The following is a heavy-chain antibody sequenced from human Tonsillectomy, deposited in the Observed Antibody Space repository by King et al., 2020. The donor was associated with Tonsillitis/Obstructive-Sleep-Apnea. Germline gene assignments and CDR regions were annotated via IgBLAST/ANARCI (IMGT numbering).Heavy chain of an antibody. Sequence: QLVQSGAEVKKPGESLNISCKGSGYSFTSYWIGWVRQMPGKGLEWMGIIYPGDSDTRYSPSFQGQLTISADNSISTAYLQGSSLKASDTAMYYCSRLANYCSSTSCYTLGAFDIWGQGTMVTVSS. D-gene: IGHD2-2*02. V-gene: IGHV5-51*01. CDR2: IYPGDSDT. CDR1: GYSFTSYW. CDR3: SRLANYCSSTSCYTLGAFDI. J-gene: IGHJ3*02.